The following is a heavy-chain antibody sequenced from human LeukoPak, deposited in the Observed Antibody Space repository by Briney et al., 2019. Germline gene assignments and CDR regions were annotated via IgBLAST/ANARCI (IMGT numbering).Heavy chain of an antibody. V-gene: IGHV3-9*01. Sequence: GGSLRLSCAASGFTFSSYWMSWVRQAPGKGLEWVSGISWNSATIGYADSVRGRFTISRDNAKNSLYLQMNSLRPEDTALYYCAKDRVLLWFGDLSDWGQGTLVTVSS. CDR1: GFTFSSYW. J-gene: IGHJ4*02. CDR3: AKDRVLLWFGDLSD. CDR2: ISWNSATI. D-gene: IGHD3-10*01.